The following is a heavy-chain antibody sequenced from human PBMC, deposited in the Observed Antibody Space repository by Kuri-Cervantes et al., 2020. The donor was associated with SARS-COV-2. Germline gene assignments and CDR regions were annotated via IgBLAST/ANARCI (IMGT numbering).Heavy chain of an antibody. CDR2: INSDGSST. D-gene: IGHD6-13*01. J-gene: IGHJ4*02. CDR1: GFTFSSYA. Sequence: GESLKISCAASGFTFSSYAMSWVRQAPGKGLEWVSRINSDGSSTSYADSVKGRFTISRDNAKNTLYLQMNSLRAEDTAVYYCARDQGSSWSEYYFDYWGQGTLVTVSS. CDR3: ARDQGSSWSEYYFDY. V-gene: IGHV3-74*01.